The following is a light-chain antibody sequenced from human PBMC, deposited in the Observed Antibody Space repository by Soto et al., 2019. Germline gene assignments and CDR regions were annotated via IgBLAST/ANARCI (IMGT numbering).Light chain of an antibody. CDR3: QQYRSSGT. J-gene: IGKJ1*01. CDR1: QSVSNNY. CDR2: GAS. V-gene: IGKV3-20*01. Sequence: EIGLTQSPGTLSLSTGERATLSCRASQSVSNNYLAWYQQKPDQAPRLLIYGASNRATGLPDRFSGSGSGTDFTLTISRLQPEDFAVYYCQQYRSSGTFGQG.